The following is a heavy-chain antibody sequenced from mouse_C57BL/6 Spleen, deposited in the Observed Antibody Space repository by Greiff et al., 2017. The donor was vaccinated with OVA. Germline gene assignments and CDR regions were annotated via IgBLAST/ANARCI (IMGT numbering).Heavy chain of an antibody. Sequence: QVQLQQSGPELVKPGATVKISCTASGYALSSSWMNWVKQRPGKGLEWIGRLYPGDGDTNYNGKFKGKATLTADKSSSTAYMQLSSLTSEFSAVDFGATYYGSSPHAMDYWGQGTSVTVSS. V-gene: IGHV1-82*01. CDR1: GYALSSSW. CDR3: ATYYGSSPHAMDY. J-gene: IGHJ4*01. CDR2: LYPGDGDT. D-gene: IGHD1-1*01.